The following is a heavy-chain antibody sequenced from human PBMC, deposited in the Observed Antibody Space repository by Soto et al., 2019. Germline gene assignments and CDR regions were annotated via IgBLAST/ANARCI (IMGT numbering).Heavy chain of an antibody. CDR1: GGPISIYY. J-gene: IGHJ4*02. D-gene: IGHD3-3*01. CDR2: IYYSGST. V-gene: IGHV4-59*01. CDR3: ARVSKSFWSGYYTVGYYFDY. Sequence: SETLSLTCTLSGGPISIYYWSWIRQPPGKGLPWIVYIYYSGSTNYTPSLKSRVTISVDTSKIQFSLRLSSVTAADTAVYYCARVSKSFWSGYYTVGYYFDYWGQGTQVTVS.